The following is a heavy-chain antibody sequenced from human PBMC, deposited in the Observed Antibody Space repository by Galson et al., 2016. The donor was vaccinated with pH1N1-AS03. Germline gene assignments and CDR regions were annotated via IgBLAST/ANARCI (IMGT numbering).Heavy chain of an antibody. D-gene: IGHD4-23*01. V-gene: IGHV4-4*02. Sequence: SLRLSCAASGFTFSSRWMTWVRQPPGKGLEWIASIYHRGYTHYNPSLQSRVTISMDVAKNQFFLEMRSVSAADTAVYYCARPYGGGYWGQGTRVTVSS. J-gene: IGHJ4*02. CDR3: ARPYGGGY. CDR2: IYHRGYT. CDR1: GFTFSSRW.